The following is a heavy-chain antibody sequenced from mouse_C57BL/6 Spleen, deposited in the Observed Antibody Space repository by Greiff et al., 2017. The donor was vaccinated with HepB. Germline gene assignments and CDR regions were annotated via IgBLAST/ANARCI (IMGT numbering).Heavy chain of an antibody. CDR2: IWSGGST. CDR1: GFSFTSYG. J-gene: IGHJ4*01. Sequence: VQVVESGPGLVQPSQSLSITCTVSGFSFTSYGVHWVRQSPGKGLEWLGVIWSGGSTDYNAAFISRLSISKDNSKSQVFFKMNSLQADDTTIYYCARYDYYAMDYWGQGTSVTVSS. CDR3: ARYDYYAMDY. V-gene: IGHV2-2*01.